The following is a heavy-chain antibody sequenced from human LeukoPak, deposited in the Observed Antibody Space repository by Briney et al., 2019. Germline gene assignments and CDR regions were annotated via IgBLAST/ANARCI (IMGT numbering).Heavy chain of an antibody. V-gene: IGHV3-23*01. J-gene: IGHJ4*02. Sequence: PRGSLRLSCAASGFTFSSYAMSWVRQAPGKGLEWVSAISASGGSTYYADSVRGRFTISRDNSKNTLYLQMNSLRAEDTAVYYCAKHYTGSYYFDYWGQGTLVTVFS. CDR1: GFTFSSYA. CDR3: AKHYTGSYYFDY. D-gene: IGHD1-26*01. CDR2: ISASGGST.